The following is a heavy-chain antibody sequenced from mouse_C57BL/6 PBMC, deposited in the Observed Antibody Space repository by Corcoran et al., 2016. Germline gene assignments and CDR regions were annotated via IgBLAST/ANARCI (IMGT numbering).Heavy chain of an antibody. CDR3: ARVGSSYTFAY. Sequence: QIQLVQSGPELKKPGETVKISCKASGYTFTTYGMSWVKQAPGKGLKWMGWINTYSGVPTYADDFKGRFDFSLETSASTAYLQINNLKNEDTATYFCARVGSSYTFAYWGQGTLVTVSA. J-gene: IGHJ3*01. CDR1: GYTFTTYG. CDR2: INTYSGVP. V-gene: IGHV9-3*01. D-gene: IGHD1-1*01.